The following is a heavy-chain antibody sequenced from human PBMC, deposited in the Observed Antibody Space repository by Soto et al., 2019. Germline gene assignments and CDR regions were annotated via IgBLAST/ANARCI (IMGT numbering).Heavy chain of an antibody. Sequence: QPGGSLRLSCAASGFTFSSYGMHWVRQAPGKGLEWVAFISFDGTDKYSADSVKARFTISRDNSKNTLYLQMNSLRPEDTAVYYCASRVPHGTYGAPYFQHWGQGTLVTVSS. J-gene: IGHJ1*01. CDR1: GFTFSSYG. V-gene: IGHV3-30*03. D-gene: IGHD1-26*01. CDR2: ISFDGTDK. CDR3: ASRVPHGTYGAPYFQH.